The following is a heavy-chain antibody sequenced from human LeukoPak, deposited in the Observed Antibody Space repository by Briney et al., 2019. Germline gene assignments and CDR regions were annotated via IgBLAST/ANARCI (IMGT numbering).Heavy chain of an antibody. CDR2: LYYNGNT. CDR1: GGSISSYY. CDR3: AKIPKGGDGLTSADQIYFDI. D-gene: IGHD2-21*01. J-gene: IGHJ2*01. V-gene: IGHV4-59*08. Sequence: SETLSLTCTVSGGSISSYYWSWIRRPPGKGLEWIGYLYYNGNTNNNPSLKSRVTMSVDTSNNQFSLRLSSVTAADTAVYYCAKIPKGGDGLTSADQIYFDIWGRGTLVIVSS.